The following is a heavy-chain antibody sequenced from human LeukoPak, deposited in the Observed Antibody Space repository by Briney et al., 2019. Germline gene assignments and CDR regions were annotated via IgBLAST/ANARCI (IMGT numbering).Heavy chain of an antibody. J-gene: IGHJ5*02. CDR3: ARHGTSGTNLNWFDP. Sequence: PSETLSLTCTVSGGSISSFYWSWIQQPPGRGLEWIGYIYYSGSTNYNPSLKSRVTISVDTSKNQFSLKLSSVTAADTAVYYCARHGTSGTNLNWFDPWGQGTLVTVSS. CDR1: GGSISSFY. V-gene: IGHV4-59*01. D-gene: IGHD1-1*01. CDR2: IYYSGST.